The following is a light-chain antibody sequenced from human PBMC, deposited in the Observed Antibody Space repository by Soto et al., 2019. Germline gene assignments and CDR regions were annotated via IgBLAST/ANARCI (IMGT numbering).Light chain of an antibody. CDR3: QQYNSWPLT. Sequence: EIVMTQCPATLSVSPGERATLSCRASQTVSNNLAWYQQKPGQAPRLLFYSSSTRATGVPARFSGSRSGTDFTLTISSLQSEDFAVYYCQQYNSWPLTFGGGTKVETK. CDR2: SSS. V-gene: IGKV3-15*01. CDR1: QTVSNN. J-gene: IGKJ4*01.